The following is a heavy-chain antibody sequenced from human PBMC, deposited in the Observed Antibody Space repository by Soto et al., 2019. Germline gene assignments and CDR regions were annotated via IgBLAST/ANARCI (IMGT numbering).Heavy chain of an antibody. CDR3: ATYDFLSGSKGGMDV. J-gene: IGHJ6*02. V-gene: IGHV1-24*01. CDR1: GYTLTELS. CDR2: FDPEDGET. D-gene: IGHD3-3*01. Sequence: QVQLVQSGAEVKKPGASVKVSCKVSGYTLTELSMHWVRQAPGKGLEWMGGFDPEDGETIYAQKFPGRVTMTDDTSTDPAYMELNSRRSEDTAVYYCATYDFLSGSKGGMDVWGQGTTVTVSS.